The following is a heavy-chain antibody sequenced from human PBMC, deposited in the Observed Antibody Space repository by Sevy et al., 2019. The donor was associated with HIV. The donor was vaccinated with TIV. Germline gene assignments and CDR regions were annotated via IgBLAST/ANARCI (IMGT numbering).Heavy chain of an antibody. D-gene: IGHD3-9*01. J-gene: IGHJ4*02. V-gene: IGHV1-46*03. CDR2: INPRGGST. Sequence: ASVKVSCKASGYTFTSYYMHWVRQAPGQGLEWMGIINPRGGSTSYAQKFQGRVTMTRDTSTSTVYMELSSLRSEDTAVYYCARGYPLRYFDWPPFDYWGQGTLVTVSS. CDR3: ARGYPLRYFDWPPFDY. CDR1: GYTFTSYY.